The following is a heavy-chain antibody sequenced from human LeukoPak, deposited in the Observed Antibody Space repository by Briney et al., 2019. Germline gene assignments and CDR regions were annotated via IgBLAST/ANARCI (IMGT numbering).Heavy chain of an antibody. CDR1: GGSFSGHS. Sequence: PSQTLSLTCAVYGGSFSGHSWSWIRQSPGKGLEWIGEINHSGSTNYNPSLKSRVTISVDTFKNQFSLKLSSATAADTAVYYCAKGASYYYDSSGYYVFDYWGQGTRITVSS. CDR2: INHSGST. V-gene: IGHV4-34*01. CDR3: AKGASYYYDSSGYYVFDY. J-gene: IGHJ4*02. D-gene: IGHD3-22*01.